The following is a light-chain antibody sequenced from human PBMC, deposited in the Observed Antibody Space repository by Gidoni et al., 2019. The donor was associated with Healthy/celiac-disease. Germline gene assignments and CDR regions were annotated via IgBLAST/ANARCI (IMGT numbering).Light chain of an antibody. J-gene: IGKJ5*01. CDR2: DAS. CDR1: QSVSSY. V-gene: IGKV3-11*01. CDR3: QQRSNWPPT. Sequence: EIVLTQSPATLSLSPGERATLSCRASQSVSSYLAWYQQKPGQAPMLLIYDASNRATGIPARFSGRVSVTAFTLTISSLEPEDFAVYYCQQRSNWPPTFXQXTRLEIK.